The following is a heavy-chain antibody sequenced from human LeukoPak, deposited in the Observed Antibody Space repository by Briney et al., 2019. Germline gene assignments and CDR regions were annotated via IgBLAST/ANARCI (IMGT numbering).Heavy chain of an antibody. CDR3: VRDLKRSRARWENLGFDP. D-gene: IGHD1-26*01. V-gene: IGHV1-2*02. CDR1: GYTFTRYY. J-gene: IGHJ5*02. CDR2: INPNSGGT. Sequence: GASVKVSCKASGYTFTRYYMHWVPQAPGQGLEWRGWINPNSGGTNYAQKLQGRVTMTTDTSTSTAYMELRSLRSDDTAVYYCVRDLKRSRARWENLGFDPWGQGTLVTVSS.